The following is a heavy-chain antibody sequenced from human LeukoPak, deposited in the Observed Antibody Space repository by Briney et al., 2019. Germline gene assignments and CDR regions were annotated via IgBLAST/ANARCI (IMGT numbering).Heavy chain of an antibody. D-gene: IGHD6-13*01. V-gene: IGHV1-3*01. CDR3: ARGVLREQQLGLDY. Sequence: GASVKVSCKASGCTFTSYAIHWVRQAPGQRLEWMGWINAGNGNTQYSQKFQGRVTITRDTSASTAYMELSSLRSEDTAVYYCARGVLREQQLGLDYWGQGTLVTVSS. J-gene: IGHJ4*02. CDR1: GCTFTSYA. CDR2: INAGNGNT.